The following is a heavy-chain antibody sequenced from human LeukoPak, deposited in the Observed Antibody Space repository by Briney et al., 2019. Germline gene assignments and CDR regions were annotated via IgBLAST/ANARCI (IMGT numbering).Heavy chain of an antibody. D-gene: IGHD2-2*01. CDR3: AKVGARGCSSSTCFIY. CDR2: ISGSGDTT. J-gene: IGHJ4*02. Sequence: PGGSLRLSCAASGFTFRSYAMSRVRQAPGKGLEWVSAISGSGDTTYYADSVKGRFTISRDNSNNTLYLQMNSLRPEDTAVYYCAKVGARGCSSSTCFIYWGQGTLVTVSS. CDR1: GFTFRSYA. V-gene: IGHV3-23*01.